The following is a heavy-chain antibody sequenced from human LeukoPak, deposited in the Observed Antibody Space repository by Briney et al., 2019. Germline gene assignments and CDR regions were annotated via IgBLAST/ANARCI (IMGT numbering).Heavy chain of an antibody. J-gene: IGHJ6*03. CDR1: GYTFTGYY. Sequence: ASVKVSCKASGYTFTGYYMHWVRQAPGQGLEWMGWINPNSGGTKYAQKFQGRVTMTRDTSISTAYMELSRLRSDDTAVYYCARGVGYSNSRGYYYYYYYMDVWGKGTTVTVSS. V-gene: IGHV1-2*02. CDR3: ARGVGYSNSRGYYYYYYYMDV. D-gene: IGHD4-11*01. CDR2: INPNSGGT.